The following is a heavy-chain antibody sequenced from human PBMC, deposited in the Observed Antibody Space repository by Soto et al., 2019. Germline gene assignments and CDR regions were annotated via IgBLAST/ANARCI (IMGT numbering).Heavy chain of an antibody. J-gene: IGHJ3*02. Sequence: SETLSLTCAVYGGSFSGYYWSWIRQPPGKGLEWIGEINHSGSTNYNPSLKSRVTISVDTSKNQFSLKLSSVTAADTAVYYCANIAVAGYGAFDIWGQGTMVTVSS. CDR2: INHSGST. CDR1: GGSFSGYY. CDR3: ANIAVAGYGAFDI. D-gene: IGHD6-19*01. V-gene: IGHV4-34*01.